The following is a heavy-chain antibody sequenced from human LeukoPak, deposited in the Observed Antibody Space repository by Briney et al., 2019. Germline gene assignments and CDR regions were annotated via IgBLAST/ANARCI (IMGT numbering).Heavy chain of an antibody. CDR2: ISASGGST. J-gene: IGHJ5*02. Sequence: GGCLRPACAAAGLSFSTYSFSSVRQAAGKWWEWVSGISASGGSTYYAASVKGRLTISRDSSTSTLYLQMNSLRAEDTATYYCAKGGYSTYNWLDPWGQGTLVTVSS. CDR3: AKGGYSTYNWLDP. D-gene: IGHD5-12*01. V-gene: IGHV3-23*01. CDR1: GLSFSTYS.